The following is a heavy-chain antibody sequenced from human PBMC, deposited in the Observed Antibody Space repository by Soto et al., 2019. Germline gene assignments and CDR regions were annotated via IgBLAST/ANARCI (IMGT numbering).Heavy chain of an antibody. CDR1: GDTFNFYT. CDR2: IIPMLGMS. D-gene: IGHD3-10*01. J-gene: IGHJ4*02. V-gene: IGHV1-69*02. CDR3: ATNYGSGSTHFDY. Sequence: QVQLVQSGAEVKQPGSPVRVSCTASGDTFNFYTISWVRQVPGQGPEWMGRIIPMLGMSNYAQKFQGRVTIMADKSTSPVYMNLSGLTSEDPAVYYCATNYGSGSTHFDYWGQGTLVTVSS.